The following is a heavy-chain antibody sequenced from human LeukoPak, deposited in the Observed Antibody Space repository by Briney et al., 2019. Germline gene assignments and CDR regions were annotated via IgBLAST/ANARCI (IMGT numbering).Heavy chain of an antibody. CDR1: GFTFDDYA. Sequence: GGSLRLSCAASGFTFDDYAMHWVRQAPGKGLEWVAVISYDGSNKYYADSVKGRFTISRDNSKNTLYLQMNSLRAEDTAVYYCAGGGYDYWGQGTLVTVSS. V-gene: IGHV3-30*04. CDR2: ISYDGSNK. D-gene: IGHD3-16*01. CDR3: AGGGYDY. J-gene: IGHJ4*02.